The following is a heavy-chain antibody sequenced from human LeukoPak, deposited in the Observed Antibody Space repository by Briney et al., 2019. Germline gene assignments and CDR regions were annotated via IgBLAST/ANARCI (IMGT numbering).Heavy chain of an antibody. D-gene: IGHD2-8*01. CDR3: AREGHCTTSGCYGPNWFDP. Sequence: SETLSLTCTVSGGSIGSYYWSWLRQPPGKGLEWIGYVYYTGSTSYNPSLKSRVTTSVDTSKTQLSLKLSSMTAADTAVYYCAREGHCTTSGCYGPNWFDPWGQGTLVTVSS. V-gene: IGHV4-59*01. CDR1: GGSIGSYY. CDR2: VYYTGST. J-gene: IGHJ5*02.